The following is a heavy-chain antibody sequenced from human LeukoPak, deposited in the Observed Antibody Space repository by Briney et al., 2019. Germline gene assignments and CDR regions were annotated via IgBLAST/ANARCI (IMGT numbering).Heavy chain of an antibody. D-gene: IGHD3-10*01. CDR3: AKSAVEIWSGESPSPYYGMDV. V-gene: IGHV3-23*01. Sequence: PGGSLRLSCAASGFTFNNYNMNWVRQAPGKGLEWVSAISGSGGSTYYADSVKGRFTISRDNSKNTLYLQMNSPRAEDTAVYYCAKSAVEIWSGESPSPYYGMDVWGQGTTVTVSS. CDR2: ISGSGGST. CDR1: GFTFNNYN. J-gene: IGHJ6*02.